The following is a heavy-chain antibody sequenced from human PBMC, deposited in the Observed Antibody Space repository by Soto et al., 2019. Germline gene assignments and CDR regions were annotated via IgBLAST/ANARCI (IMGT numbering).Heavy chain of an antibody. J-gene: IGHJ3*02. V-gene: IGHV3-30-3*01. CDR1: GFTFSSYA. D-gene: IGHD7-27*01. Sequence: GGSLRLSCAASGFTFSSYAMHWVRQAPGKGLEWVAVISYDGSNKYYADSVKGRFTISIDNSKNTLYLQMNSLRAEDTAVYYCARVSPGYAFEIWGQGTMVTVSS. CDR3: ARVSPGYAFEI. CDR2: ISYDGSNK.